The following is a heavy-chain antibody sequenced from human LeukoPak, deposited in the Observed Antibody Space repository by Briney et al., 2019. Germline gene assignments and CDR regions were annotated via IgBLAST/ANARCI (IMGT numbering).Heavy chain of an antibody. CDR2: MYLGGTT. D-gene: IGHD3-22*01. J-gene: IGHJ4*02. V-gene: IGHV4-4*02. CDR3: AGLVGRYSSGLYYYYFDY. Sequence: SETLSLTCTVSGDSINSLDLWSWVRQPPGKGLEWIGEMYLGGTTHSNPSVKSRVTIPIDKSKNQFFLSLSSVTAADTAVYYCAGLVGRYSSGLYYYYFDYWGQGTLVTVSS. CDR1: GDSINSLDL.